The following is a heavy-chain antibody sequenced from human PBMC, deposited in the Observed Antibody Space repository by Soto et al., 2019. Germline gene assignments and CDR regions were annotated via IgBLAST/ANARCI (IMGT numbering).Heavy chain of an antibody. J-gene: IGHJ4*02. Sequence: EVQLLESGGGLVQPGGSLRLSCAASGFAFSSYAMSWVRQAPGKGLEWVSSISGSTIGTYYADAVKGRFTISRDHYNNSLYLQMNSLRAEDKAVYYCAKDRGFTDPFDYWGQGALVTVSS. D-gene: IGHD3-10*01. CDR1: GFAFSSYA. CDR3: AKDRGFTDPFDY. V-gene: IGHV3-23*01. CDR2: ISGSTIGT.